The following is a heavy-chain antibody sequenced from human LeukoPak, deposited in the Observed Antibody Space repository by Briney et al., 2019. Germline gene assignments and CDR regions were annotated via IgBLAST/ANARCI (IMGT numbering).Heavy chain of an antibody. CDR3: ARDLEQLVPPDY. V-gene: IGHV1-18*01. CDR2: ISAYNGNT. J-gene: IGHJ4*02. Sequence: AVTASCKASRYTFTTYGISSVRTAPTQPLAWMGWISAYNGNTTYAKKPQGRVTMTTDTSTSTAYMELRSLRSHDTAVYYCARDLEQLVPPDYWGQGTLVTVSS. CDR1: RYTFTTYG. D-gene: IGHD6-6*01.